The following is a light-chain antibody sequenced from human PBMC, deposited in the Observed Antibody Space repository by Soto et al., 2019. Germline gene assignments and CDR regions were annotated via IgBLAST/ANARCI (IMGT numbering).Light chain of an antibody. CDR1: QSLRSN. CDR2: GAS. J-gene: IGKJ1*01. Sequence: EIVMTQSPATLSVYPGERATLSCRASQSLRSNLAWYQQKPGQAPRLLIYGASSRATGIPDRFSGSGSGTDFTLTISRLEPEDFGVYYCQQYGSSPWTFGQGTKVDI. CDR3: QQYGSSPWT. V-gene: IGKV3-20*01.